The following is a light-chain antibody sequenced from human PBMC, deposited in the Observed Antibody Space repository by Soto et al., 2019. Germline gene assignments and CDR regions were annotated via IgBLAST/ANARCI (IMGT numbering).Light chain of an antibody. J-gene: IGLJ2*01. V-gene: IGLV2-23*01. Sequence: QSALTQPAYVSGSPEQSITISYTGTSSDVVAYSLVPWYQQLPGKAPRIIIYEGTKRPSGISHRFSGAKSDNRASLTVSGLRAEDEAHYHCCSYAGSRTFVFGGGTKVTVL. CDR3: CSYAGSRTFV. CDR1: SSDVVAYSL. CDR2: EGT.